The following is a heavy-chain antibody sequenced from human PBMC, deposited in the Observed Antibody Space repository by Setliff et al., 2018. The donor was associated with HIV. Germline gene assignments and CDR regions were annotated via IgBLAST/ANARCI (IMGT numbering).Heavy chain of an antibody. Sequence: ASVKVSCKASGYTFSSYGISWLRQAPGQGPEWMGWISGDNGDTNYAQKFQGRVTIAADKSTSTAYMELSSLRSEDTAVYYCATYYYDSSGHLPEWYFDLWGRGTLVTVSS. CDR1: GYTFSSYG. V-gene: IGHV1-18*01. CDR2: ISGDNGDT. J-gene: IGHJ2*01. D-gene: IGHD3-22*01. CDR3: ATYYYDSSGHLPEWYFDL.